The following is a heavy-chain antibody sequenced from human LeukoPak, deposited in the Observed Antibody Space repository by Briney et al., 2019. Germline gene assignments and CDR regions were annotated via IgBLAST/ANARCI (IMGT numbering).Heavy chain of an antibody. CDR3: ARGPPREQQLVLGY. J-gene: IGHJ4*02. D-gene: IGHD6-13*01. Sequence: PGGSLRLSCAASGFTFSDFYMNWIRQAPGKGLEWVSYISSSGTTINYADSVKGRFTTSRDNAKNTLYLQMNSLRAEDTAVYYCARGPPREQQLVLGYWGQGTLVTVSS. CDR2: ISSSGTTI. V-gene: IGHV3-11*04. CDR1: GFTFSDFY.